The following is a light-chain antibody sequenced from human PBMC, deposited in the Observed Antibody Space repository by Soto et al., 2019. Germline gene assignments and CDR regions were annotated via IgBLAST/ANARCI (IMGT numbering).Light chain of an antibody. CDR1: QSISSW. CDR2: KTS. J-gene: IGKJ4*01. V-gene: IGKV1-5*03. CDR3: QQYDSYPLT. Sequence: DIQMTQSPSTLSASVGDRATITCRASQSISSWLAWYQKKPGKAPNLLIYKTSSLESGVPSRFSGSGSGTEFTLTVNSLQPDDFATYYCQQYDSYPLTFGGGTKVDIK.